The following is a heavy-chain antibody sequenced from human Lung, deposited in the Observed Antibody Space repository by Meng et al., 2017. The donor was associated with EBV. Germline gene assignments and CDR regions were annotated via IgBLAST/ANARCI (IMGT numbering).Heavy chain of an antibody. Sequence: EVQLLESGGGLVQPGGSLRFFCASSGFTFSRYDMHWVCQTTGKGLEWVSSIGSAGDTYYPGSVKGRFTISRENAENSLYLQMNSLRAGDTAVYYCARGGQYFDTSGIPYYFDSWGQGALVTVAS. CDR1: GFTFSRYD. CDR2: IGSAGDT. D-gene: IGHD3-22*01. J-gene: IGHJ4*02. V-gene: IGHV3-13*01. CDR3: ARGGQYFDTSGIPYYFDS.